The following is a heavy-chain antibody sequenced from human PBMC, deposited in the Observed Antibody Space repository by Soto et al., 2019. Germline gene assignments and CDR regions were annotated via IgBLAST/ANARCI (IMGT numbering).Heavy chain of an antibody. CDR2: INWKSDI. D-gene: IGHD3-16*01. CDR1: GFTFDDNA. CDR3: AISQDRGGRTTFIY. J-gene: IGHJ4*02. Sequence: AGGSLRLSCAVSGFTFDDNAMHWVRQAPEKGPEWVSGINWKSDIGYADSVKGRFTTSRDNAENSLYLQMNSLRAEDTALYYCAISQDRGGRTTFIYWGQGTQVTVSS. V-gene: IGHV3-9*01.